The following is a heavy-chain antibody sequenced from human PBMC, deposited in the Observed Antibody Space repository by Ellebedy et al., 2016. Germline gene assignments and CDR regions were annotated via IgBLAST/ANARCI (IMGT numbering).Heavy chain of an antibody. Sequence: GESLKISCAASGFTFSSYWMSWVRQAPGKGLEWVANIKQDGSEKYYVDSVKGRFTISRDNAKNSLYLQMNSLRAEDTAVYYCARASAGTINLYWGQGTLVTVSS. CDR2: IKQDGSEK. D-gene: IGHD6-13*01. J-gene: IGHJ4*02. CDR3: ARASAGTINLY. CDR1: GFTFSSYW. V-gene: IGHV3-7*01.